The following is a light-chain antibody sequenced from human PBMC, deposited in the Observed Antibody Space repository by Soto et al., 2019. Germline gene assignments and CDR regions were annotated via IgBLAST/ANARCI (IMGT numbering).Light chain of an antibody. J-gene: IGLJ1*01. CDR3: CSYAGGDTFFL. CDR1: SGDVGSYGP. CDR2: EVT. Sequence: QSALTQPASVSGSPGQSIAISCTGTSGDVGSYGPVSWCQQLPGKAPKLIIYEVTKRPSGVSNRFSGSKSGNTASLTISGLQAEDEAEYFCCSYAGGDTFFLLGTGTKVTVL. V-gene: IGLV2-23*02.